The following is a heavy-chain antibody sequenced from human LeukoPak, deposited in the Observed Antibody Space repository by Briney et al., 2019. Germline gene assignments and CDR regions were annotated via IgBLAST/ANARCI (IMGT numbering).Heavy chain of an antibody. CDR2: MNPNSDNT. J-gene: IGHJ6*02. CDR1: GYTFTSYD. V-gene: IGHV1-8*01. Sequence: ASVKVSCKASGYTFTSYDINWVRQATGQGLEWMGWMNPNSDNTGYAQKFQGRVTMTRNTSISTAYMELSSLRSEDTAVYYCARGGVVVVAARVTYYYYGMDVWGQGTTVTVSS. CDR3: ARGGVVVVAARVTYYYYGMDV. D-gene: IGHD2-15*01.